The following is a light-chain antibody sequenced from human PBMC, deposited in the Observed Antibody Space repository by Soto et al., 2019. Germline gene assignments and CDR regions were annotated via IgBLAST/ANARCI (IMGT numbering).Light chain of an antibody. Sequence: QSALTQTASVSGSPGQSLTISCTGSNRDIASYNAVSWYRQYPGEAPKLLIYEGTKRPSGVSHRFSASKSGTTAALTISALQAEDEADYYCCSFAGDDLPYVFGTGTKLIVL. CDR2: EGT. J-gene: IGLJ1*01. CDR1: NRDIASYNA. CDR3: CSFAGDDLPYV. V-gene: IGLV2-23*01.